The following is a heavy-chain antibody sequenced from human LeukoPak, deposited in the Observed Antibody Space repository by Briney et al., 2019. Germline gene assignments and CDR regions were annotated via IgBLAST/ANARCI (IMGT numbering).Heavy chain of an antibody. J-gene: IGHJ6*03. CDR1: GFTFSSYG. Sequence: GGSLRLSCAASGFTFSSYGMHWVRQAPGKGLEWVAVIWYDGSNKYYADSVKGRFTISRENSKNTLYLQMNSLRAEDTAVYYCAKDGGYYYMDVWGKGTTVTVSS. D-gene: IGHD3-3*01. V-gene: IGHV3-33*06. CDR2: IWYDGSNK. CDR3: AKDGGYYYMDV.